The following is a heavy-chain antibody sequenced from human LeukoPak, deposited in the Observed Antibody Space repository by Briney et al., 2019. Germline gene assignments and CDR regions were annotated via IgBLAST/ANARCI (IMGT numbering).Heavy chain of an antibody. J-gene: IGHJ4*02. V-gene: IGHV3-23*01. CDR1: GFTFSNSA. Sequence: GGSLRLSCAASGFTFSNSAMTWVRQAPGKGLEWVSAISGSGGSTYYAHSVKGRFTISRDNSKNALYLQMSSLRAEDTAVYYCLRSGGGRASNWGQGTLVTVSS. D-gene: IGHD2-15*01. CDR2: ISGSGGST. CDR3: LRSGGGRASN.